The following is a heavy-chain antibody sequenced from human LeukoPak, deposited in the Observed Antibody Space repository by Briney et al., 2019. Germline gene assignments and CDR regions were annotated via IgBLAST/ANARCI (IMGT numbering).Heavy chain of an antibody. J-gene: IGHJ5*02. V-gene: IGHV1-3*01. CDR2: INAGNGNT. CDR3: AREVYGTTMVRGVIERWFDP. Sequence: EASVKVSCKASGYTFTSYGISWVRQAPGQGLEWMGWINAGNGNTKHSQKLQGRVTITRDTSASTAYMELSSLRSEDTAVYYCAREVYGTTMVRGVIERWFDPWGQGTLVTVSS. CDR1: GYTFTSYG. D-gene: IGHD3-10*01.